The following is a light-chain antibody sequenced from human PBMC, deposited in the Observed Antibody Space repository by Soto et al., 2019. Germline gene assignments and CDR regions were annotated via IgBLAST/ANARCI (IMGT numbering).Light chain of an antibody. Sequence: DIQLTQSPSFLSASVGDRVSLTCRVGQSVGSFLNWYQQKPGEAPRLLIYATSNLQTGVPSRFSGSGSGTEFTLTISTLQPEDFATYFCQQSYSAQYTFGQGTMLEIK. J-gene: IGKJ2*01. CDR3: QQSYSAQYT. CDR2: ATS. CDR1: QSVGSF. V-gene: IGKV1-39*01.